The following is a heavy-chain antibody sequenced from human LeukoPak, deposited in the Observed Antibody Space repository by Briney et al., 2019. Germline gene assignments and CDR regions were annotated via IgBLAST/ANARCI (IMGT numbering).Heavy chain of an antibody. CDR2: IKSKIDGGTT. CDR3: TTSIVLTGSDY. D-gene: IGHD2-15*01. Sequence: GESLKISCAASGFTFTDAWMTWVRQAPGKGLEWVGRIKSKIDGGTTDYAPPVKGRFTISRDDSKNMLYLQMNSLKTEDTAVYYCTTSIVLTGSDYWGQGTLATVSS. CDR1: GFTFTDAW. V-gene: IGHV3-15*01. J-gene: IGHJ4*02.